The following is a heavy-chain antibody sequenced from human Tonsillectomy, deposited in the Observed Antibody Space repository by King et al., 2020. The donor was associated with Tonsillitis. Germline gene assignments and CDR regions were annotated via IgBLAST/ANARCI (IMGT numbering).Heavy chain of an antibody. Sequence: IQLVQSGAEVKKPGSSVKVSCKASGGSFSSYAISWVRQAPGQGLEWMGGIIPPFGTANYAQKFQGRVTITADESTSTAYMELSSLRSEDTAVYYCARAHSCGYWADNYYMDVWGKGTTVTVSS. CDR1: GGSFSSYA. CDR3: ARAHSCGYWADNYYMDV. D-gene: IGHD3-22*01. V-gene: IGHV1-69*12. CDR2: IIPPFGTA. J-gene: IGHJ6*03.